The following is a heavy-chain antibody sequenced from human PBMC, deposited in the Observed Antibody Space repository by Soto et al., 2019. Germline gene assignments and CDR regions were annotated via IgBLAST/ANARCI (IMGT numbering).Heavy chain of an antibody. J-gene: IGHJ6*02. D-gene: IGHD3-9*01. Sequence: QVQLVESGGGVVQPGRSLRLSCAASGFTFSSYGMHWVRQAPGKGLEWVAVISYDGSNKYYADSVKGRFTISRDNSKNTLYLQMNSLRAEDTAVYYCAKEGMVSDILTGYWLYNYYYGMDVWGQGTTVTVSS. V-gene: IGHV3-30*18. CDR3: AKEGMVSDILTGYWLYNYYYGMDV. CDR1: GFTFSSYG. CDR2: ISYDGSNK.